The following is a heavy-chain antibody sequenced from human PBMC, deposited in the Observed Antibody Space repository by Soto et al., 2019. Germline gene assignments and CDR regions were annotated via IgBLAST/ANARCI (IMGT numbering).Heavy chain of an antibody. CDR3: ARLGGWGHCSNTRCYTFDY. Sequence: GESLKISCKGSGYSFISYWIGWVRQMPGKGLEWMGVIYPGDSDTRYSPSFQGQVTISADKSISTAYLQWSSLKASDTAMYYCARLGGWGHCSNTRCYTFDYWGQGTPVTVSS. CDR1: GYSFISYW. D-gene: IGHD2-2*02. CDR2: IYPGDSDT. V-gene: IGHV5-51*01. J-gene: IGHJ4*02.